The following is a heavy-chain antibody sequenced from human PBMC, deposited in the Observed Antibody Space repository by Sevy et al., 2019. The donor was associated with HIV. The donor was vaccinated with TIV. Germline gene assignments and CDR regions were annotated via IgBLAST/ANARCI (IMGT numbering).Heavy chain of an antibody. CDR1: GDTLTNNY. V-gene: IGHV1-46*01. CDR3: VRADPAQHFDS. CDR2: IDPSGGNA. Sequence: ASVKVSCKASGDTLTNNYMHWVRQATGQGLEWMGIIDPSGGNASYAQKFQGRVTMTRDTSTSTLYMDLSSLRSEDTAVYYCVRADPAQHFDSWGQGTLVTLSS. J-gene: IGHJ4*02.